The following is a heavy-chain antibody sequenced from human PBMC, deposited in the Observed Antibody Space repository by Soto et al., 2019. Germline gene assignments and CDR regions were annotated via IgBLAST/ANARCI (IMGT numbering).Heavy chain of an antibody. D-gene: IGHD6-19*01. CDR2: ISAYNGNT. V-gene: IGHV1-18*01. CDR3: ARLKLVAGYFDP. CDR1: SYTFTSYG. Sequence: ASVKVSCKASSYTFTSYGISWVRQAPGQGLEWMGWISAYNGNTNYAQKLQGRVTMTTDTSTSTAYMELRSLRSDDTAVYYCARLKLVAGYFDPWGQGTLVTSPQ. J-gene: IGHJ5*02.